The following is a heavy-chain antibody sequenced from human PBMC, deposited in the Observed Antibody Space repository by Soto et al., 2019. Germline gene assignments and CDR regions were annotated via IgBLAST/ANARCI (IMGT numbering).Heavy chain of an antibody. V-gene: IGHV3-48*01. CDR3: AREVVAATPLDY. Sequence: EVQLVESGGGLVQPGGSLRLSCAASGFTFSSYSINWVRKAPGKGLEWASYISSSSSTIYYAESVKGRFTITRDNAKNSLYLLINRLRAEDTAVYYCAREVVAATPLDYWGQGTLVTVSS. CDR2: ISSSSSTI. CDR1: GFTFSSYS. J-gene: IGHJ4*02. D-gene: IGHD2-15*01.